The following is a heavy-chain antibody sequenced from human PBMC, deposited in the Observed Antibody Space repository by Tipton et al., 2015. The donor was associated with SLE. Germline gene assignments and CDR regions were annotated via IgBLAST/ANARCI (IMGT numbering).Heavy chain of an antibody. CDR1: GGFIGSSSYY. Sequence: TLSLTCSVSGGFIGSSSYYWGWIRHPPGKGLEWIGSVSYLGSTSYNATLESRGTISIDTSKKHFSLKLSSVTTADTSVYYCATSPLTVWGQGTLVTVSS. J-gene: IGHJ4*02. CDR3: ATSPLTV. CDR2: VSYLGST. V-gene: IGHV4-39*07.